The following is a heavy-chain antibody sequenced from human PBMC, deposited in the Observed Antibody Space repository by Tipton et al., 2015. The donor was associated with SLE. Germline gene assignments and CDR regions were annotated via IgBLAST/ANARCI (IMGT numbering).Heavy chain of an antibody. CDR1: GGSISSYY. J-gene: IGHJ4*02. D-gene: IGHD6-13*01. CDR2: IYTSGST. V-gene: IGHV4-59*01. CDR3: AGAPRQQPFDY. Sequence: TLSLTCTVSGGSISSYYWSWIRQPPGKGLEWIGYIYTSGSTNYNPSLKSRVTISVDTSKNQFSLKLSSVTAADTAVYYCAGAPRQQPFDYWGQGTLVTVSS.